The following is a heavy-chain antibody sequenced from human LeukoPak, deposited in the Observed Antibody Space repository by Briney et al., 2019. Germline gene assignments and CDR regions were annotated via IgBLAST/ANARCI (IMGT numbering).Heavy chain of an antibody. V-gene: IGHV3-21*01. CDR3: ARDRVVGATSDAFDI. CDR2: ISSSSSYI. CDR1: GFTVSSNY. Sequence: GGSLRLSCAASGFTVSSNYMSWVRQAPGKGLEWVSSISSSSSYIYYADSVKGRFTISRDNAKTSLYLQMNSLRAEDTAVYYCARDRVVGATSDAFDIWGQGTMVTVSS. D-gene: IGHD1-26*01. J-gene: IGHJ3*02.